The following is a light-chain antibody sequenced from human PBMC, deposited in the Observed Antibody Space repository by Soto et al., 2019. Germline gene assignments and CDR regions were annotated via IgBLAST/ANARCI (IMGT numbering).Light chain of an antibody. CDR2: KTS. V-gene: IGLV7-43*01. J-gene: IGLJ2*01. CDR3: LLYDGATWI. CDR1: TGAVTSGYY. Sequence: QAVVTQEPSLTVSPGGTVTLTCASDTGAVTSGYYPTWFQQKPGQPPRALIYKTSNPHSWTPARFSGSLLGGKAALTLSGVQPEDEAEYFCLLYDGATWIFGGGTKLTVL.